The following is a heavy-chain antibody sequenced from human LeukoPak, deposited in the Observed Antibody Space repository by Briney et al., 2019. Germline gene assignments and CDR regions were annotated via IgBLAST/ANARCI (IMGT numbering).Heavy chain of an antibody. CDR1: GGSISNYY. J-gene: IGHJ4*02. V-gene: IGHV4-59*01. CDR2: IFYSGST. Sequence: SETLSLTCTVSGGSISNYYWSWIRQPPGKGLEWIGYIFYSGSTNYNPSLKSRVTMSLDTSKSHFSLKLSSVTAADTAVYYCARSSSWEEYWGQGTLVTVSS. D-gene: IGHD6-13*01. CDR3: ARSSSWEEY.